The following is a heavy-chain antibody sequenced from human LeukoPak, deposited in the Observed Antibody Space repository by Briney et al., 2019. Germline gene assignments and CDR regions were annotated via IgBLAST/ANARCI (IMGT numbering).Heavy chain of an antibody. CDR1: GFTFGNFW. D-gene: IGHD3-22*01. CDR2: IKQDGSEK. CDR3: ARVAPFYYYDSSGYYYVPDY. Sequence: PGGSLRLSCAASGFTFGNFWMSWVRQTPGKGLEWVANIKQDGSEKYYVDSVKGRFTISRDNAKNSLYLQMNSLRAEDTAVYYCARVAPFYYYDSSGYYYVPDYWGQGTLVTVSS. V-gene: IGHV3-7*01. J-gene: IGHJ4*02.